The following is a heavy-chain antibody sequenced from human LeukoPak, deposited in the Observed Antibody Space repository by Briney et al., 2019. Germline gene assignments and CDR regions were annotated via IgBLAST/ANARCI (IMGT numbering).Heavy chain of an antibody. CDR3: AKGTKVAARPPYFDY. CDR2: ISTSSSYI. Sequence: GGSLRLSCAAYGFTFSSYSMNWVRQAPGKGLEWVSFISTSSSYIYYADSVKGRFTISRDNAKNTLYLQMNSLRAEDTAVYYCAKGTKVAARPPYFDYWGQGTLVTVSS. J-gene: IGHJ4*02. CDR1: GFTFSSYS. D-gene: IGHD6-6*01. V-gene: IGHV3-21*04.